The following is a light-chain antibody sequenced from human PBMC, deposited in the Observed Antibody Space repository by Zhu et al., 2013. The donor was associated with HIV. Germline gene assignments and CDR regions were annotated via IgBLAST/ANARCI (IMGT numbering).Light chain of an antibody. CDR1: QGIRTD. CDR3: LQDYNYPRT. CDR2: GAS. Sequence: AIQMTQSPSSLSASVGDRVTITCRASQGIRTDLGWYQQKPGKAPKLLVFGASALQSGIPLRFSGSGTGTEFSLTIISLQPEDFATYFCLQDYNYPRTFGQGTKVEIK. J-gene: IGKJ1*01. V-gene: IGKV1-6*01.